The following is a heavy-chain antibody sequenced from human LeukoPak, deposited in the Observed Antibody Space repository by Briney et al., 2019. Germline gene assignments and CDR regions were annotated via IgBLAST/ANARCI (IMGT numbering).Heavy chain of an antibody. CDR2: ISGSGGTT. CDR3: AKHLGNIYYTTDV. D-gene: IGHD1-1*01. J-gene: IGHJ6*02. Sequence: QPGRSLRLSCAASGFTFSSYAMSWVRQPPGKGLEWVSGISGSGGTTYYADSVKGRFTISRDISKSTLYLQMNSLKAEDTAVYFCAKHLGNIYYTTDVWGQGTTVTVSS. CDR1: GFTFSSYA. V-gene: IGHV3-23*01.